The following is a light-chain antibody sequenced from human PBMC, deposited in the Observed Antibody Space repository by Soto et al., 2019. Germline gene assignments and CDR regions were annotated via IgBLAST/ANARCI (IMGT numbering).Light chain of an antibody. J-gene: IGLJ2*01. V-gene: IGLV2-11*01. Sequence: QSALTQPRSVSGSPGQSVTISCTGTSSDVGAYNYVSWHQQHPGKAPKLVIYDVTQRPSGVPDRFSASKSGITASLTISGLQAEDEADYYCSSYTSSSTLLFGGGTKLTVL. CDR3: SSYTSSSTLL. CDR2: DVT. CDR1: SSDVGAYNY.